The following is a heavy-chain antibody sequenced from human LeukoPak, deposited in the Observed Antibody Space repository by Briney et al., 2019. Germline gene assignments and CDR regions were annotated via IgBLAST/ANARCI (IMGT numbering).Heavy chain of an antibody. CDR1: GDSVSSNSAA. J-gene: IGHJ4*02. Sequence: SQTLSLTCAISGDSVSSNSAAWNWIRQSPSRGLEWLGRTYYRSTWLNDYAASLKSRISINPDTSKNQFSLQLNSVTPEDTAVYYCAREPHGCGLLFDYWGRGTLVTVSS. CDR3: AREPHGCGLLFDY. CDR2: TYYRSTWLN. D-gene: IGHD5-12*01. V-gene: IGHV6-1*01.